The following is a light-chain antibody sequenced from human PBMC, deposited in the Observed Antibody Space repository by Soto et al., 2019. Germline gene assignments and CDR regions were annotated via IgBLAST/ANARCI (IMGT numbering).Light chain of an antibody. V-gene: IGKV3-15*01. CDR3: QQYDQWWT. CDR2: GAS. CDR1: QSVSSSY. J-gene: IGKJ1*01. Sequence: EVVLTQSPATLSVSPGDRATLSCRASQSVSSSYLAWYQQKPGQAPRLLVYGASIRATGIPARFSGSGSGTEYTLSISSLQSEDFGVYFCQQYDQWWTFGQGTKVDIK.